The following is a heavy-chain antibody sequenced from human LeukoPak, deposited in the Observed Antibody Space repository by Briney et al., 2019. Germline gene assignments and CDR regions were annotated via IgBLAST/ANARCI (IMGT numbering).Heavy chain of an antibody. J-gene: IGHJ4*02. Sequence: PGGSRNLSCAASGLPLSSYGMPWVRQAPGKGLEWVAFIRYGGSNKYYADSVKGRFTISRDNSKNTLYLQLNSLRAEDTAVYYCARSRFYFDYWGQGTLVTVSS. CDR2: IRYGGSNK. CDR3: ARSRFYFDY. CDR1: GLPLSSYG. V-gene: IGHV3-30*02.